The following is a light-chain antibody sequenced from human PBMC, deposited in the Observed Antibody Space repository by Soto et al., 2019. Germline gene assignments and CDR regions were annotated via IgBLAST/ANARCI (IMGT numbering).Light chain of an antibody. Sequence: EIAMTQSPATLSVSPGERATLSCRASQSVSSNLAWYQQKPGQAPRLLIYGASTRATGIPARFSGSGSGTEFTLTISSLQSEDFAVYYCQQYNNWLTVGGGTKVDIK. J-gene: IGKJ4*01. CDR3: QQYNNWLT. V-gene: IGKV3-15*01. CDR1: QSVSSN. CDR2: GAS.